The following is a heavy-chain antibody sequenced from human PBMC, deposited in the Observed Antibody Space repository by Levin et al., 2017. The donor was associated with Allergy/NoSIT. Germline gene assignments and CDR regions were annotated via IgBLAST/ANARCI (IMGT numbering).Heavy chain of an antibody. CDR1: GFTFSSYA. CDR2: ISGSGGST. J-gene: IGHJ4*02. CDR3: AKGIVATIISIDY. Sequence: EGSLRLSCAASGFTFSSYAMSWVRQAPGKGLEWVSAISGSGGSTYYADSVKGRFTISRDNSKNTLYLQMNSLRAEDTAVYYCAKGIVATIISIDYWGQGTLVTVSS. V-gene: IGHV3-23*01. D-gene: IGHD5-12*01.